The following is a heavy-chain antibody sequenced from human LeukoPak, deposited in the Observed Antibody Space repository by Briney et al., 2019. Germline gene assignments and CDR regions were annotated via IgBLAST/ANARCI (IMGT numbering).Heavy chain of an antibody. Sequence: SETLSLTCTVSGDSITDDYYTWIRQPAGKGLEWIGRIHSGGTTNYNPSLMSRVTLSIDKSKKYISLILTSVTAADTALYYCARRGPNAFDIWGQGTMVTVSS. V-gene: IGHV4-4*07. CDR2: IHSGGTT. CDR3: ARRGPNAFDI. D-gene: IGHD3-10*01. CDR1: GDSITDDY. J-gene: IGHJ3*02.